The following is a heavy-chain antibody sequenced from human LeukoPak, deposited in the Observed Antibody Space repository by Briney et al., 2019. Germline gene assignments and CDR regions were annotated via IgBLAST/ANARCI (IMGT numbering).Heavy chain of an antibody. CDR3: ARAGYSSTYVDY. J-gene: IGHJ4*02. V-gene: IGHV3-20*04. CDR1: GFSFDDYG. D-gene: IGHD6-13*01. CDR2: INWNGDST. Sequence: GGSLRLSCAASGFSFDDYGMSWVRQAPGKGLEWVSGINWNGDSTGYADSVKGRFTISRDNAKNPLYLQMNSLRAEDTALYYCARAGYSSTYVDYWGQGTLVTVSS.